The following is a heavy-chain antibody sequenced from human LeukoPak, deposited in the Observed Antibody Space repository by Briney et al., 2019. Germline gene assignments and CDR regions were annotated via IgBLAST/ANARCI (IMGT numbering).Heavy chain of an antibody. Sequence: GGSLRLSCAASGFTFSSYAMRWVRQAPGKGLGWVAVISYDGSNKYYADSVKGRFTISRDNSKNTLYLQMNSLRAEDTAVYYCARRTTVTTTGDYWGPGTLVTVSS. D-gene: IGHD4-17*01. V-gene: IGHV3-30-3*01. CDR1: GFTFSSYA. CDR2: ISYDGSNK. J-gene: IGHJ4*02. CDR3: ARRTTVTTTGDY.